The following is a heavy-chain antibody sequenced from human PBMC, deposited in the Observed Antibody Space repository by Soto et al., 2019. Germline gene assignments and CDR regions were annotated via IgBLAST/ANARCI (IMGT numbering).Heavy chain of an antibody. Sequence: HPGGSLRLSCAASGFTFSHYSVHWVRQAPGKGLEWVAVASHDGSTKYYADSVKGRFTISRDNSKNTLYLQMNSLRAEDTAVYYCAKDRRSYDPYYFDYWGQGTLVTVSS. V-gene: IGHV3-30-3*01. CDR1: GFTFSHYS. CDR2: ASHDGSTK. J-gene: IGHJ4*02. D-gene: IGHD5-12*01. CDR3: AKDRRSYDPYYFDY.